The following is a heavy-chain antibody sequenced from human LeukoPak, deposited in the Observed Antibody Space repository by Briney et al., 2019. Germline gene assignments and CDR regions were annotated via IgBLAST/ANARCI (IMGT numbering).Heavy chain of an antibody. CDR1: GDSISSYY. V-gene: IGHV4-59*01. CDR2: TSHSGST. J-gene: IGHJ4*02. Sequence: SETLSLTCIVSGDSISSYYWSWIRQPPGKGLEWIGYTSHSGSTNSNPSLKSRVTISVDTSKNQFSLTLSSVTAADTAMYYCARAGKNSRGYDYWGQGTLVTVSS. D-gene: IGHD3-3*01. CDR3: ARAGKNSRGYDY.